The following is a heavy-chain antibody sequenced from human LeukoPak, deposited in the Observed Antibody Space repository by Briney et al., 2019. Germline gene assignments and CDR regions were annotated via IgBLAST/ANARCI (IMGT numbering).Heavy chain of an antibody. CDR2: ITWDGGST. CDR1: GFNFDDYT. CDR3: AKIVGATTY. D-gene: IGHD1-26*01. V-gene: IGHV3-43*01. Sequence: GGSLRLSCAASGFNFDDYTMHWVRQAPGKGLEWVSLITWDGGSTFYADSVKGRFTISRDNAKNSLYLQMNSLRAEDTAVYYCAKIVGATTYWGQGTLVTVSS. J-gene: IGHJ4*02.